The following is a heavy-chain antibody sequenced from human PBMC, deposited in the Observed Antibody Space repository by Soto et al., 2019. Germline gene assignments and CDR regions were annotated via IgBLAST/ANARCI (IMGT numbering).Heavy chain of an antibody. CDR2: IVQMFGTS. CDR1: GGTSTRYA. Sequence: QERLVQSGAEVRKPGSSVKVSCKVTGGTSTRYAINWVRQAPGQGLEWMGGIVQMFGTSKYEQKFQGRVTITADTSTNIAYMELRSLRSEDTAVYYCNRGSEYDFWSGYLWGQGTLVSVSS. V-gene: IGHV1-69*06. CDR3: NRGSEYDFWSGYL. J-gene: IGHJ4*02. D-gene: IGHD3-3*01.